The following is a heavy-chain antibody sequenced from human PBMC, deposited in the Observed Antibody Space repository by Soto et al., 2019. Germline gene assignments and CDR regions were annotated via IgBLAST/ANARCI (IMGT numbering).Heavy chain of an antibody. CDR2: IWYDGSNK. J-gene: IGHJ6*02. V-gene: IGHV3-33*01. D-gene: IGHD3-3*01. CDR1: GFTFSSYG. CDR3: AREYSDFWSGPRHYYYGMDV. Sequence: QVQLVESGGGVVQPGRSLRLSCAASGFTFSSYGMHWVRQAPGKGLEWVAVIWYDGSNKYYADSVKGRFTISRDNSKNTLYLQMNSLRAEDTAVYYCAREYSDFWSGPRHYYYGMDVWGQGTTVTVSS.